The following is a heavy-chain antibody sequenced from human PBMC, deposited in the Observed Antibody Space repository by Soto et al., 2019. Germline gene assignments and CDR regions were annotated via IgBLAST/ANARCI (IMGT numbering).Heavy chain of an antibody. CDR3: AKDRGGGSCCLGY. CDR1: GFTFRWFG. Sequence: PGGSLRLSCAGSGFTFRWFGMNWVRQAPGKGLEWVARISYDGSNKYYADSVKGRFTISRDNSKNTLYLQMNSLRAEDTAVYYCAKDRGGGSCCLGYWGQGTLVTVSS. CDR2: ISYDGSNK. J-gene: IGHJ4*02. D-gene: IGHD2-15*01. V-gene: IGHV3-30*18.